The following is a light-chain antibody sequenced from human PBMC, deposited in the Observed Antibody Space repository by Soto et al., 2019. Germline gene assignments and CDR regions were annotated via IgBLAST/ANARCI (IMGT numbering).Light chain of an antibody. V-gene: IGLV2-8*01. CDR2: EVS. Sequence: QSVLTQPPSASGSPGQSVTISCTRTSSDVGAHNYVSWYQQHPGKAPELIIYEVSERPSGVPDRFSGSKSGNTASLTVSGLQAEDEADYYCSSAAGNTYWVFGGGTKVTVL. CDR3: SSAAGNTYWV. CDR1: SSDVGAHNY. J-gene: IGLJ3*02.